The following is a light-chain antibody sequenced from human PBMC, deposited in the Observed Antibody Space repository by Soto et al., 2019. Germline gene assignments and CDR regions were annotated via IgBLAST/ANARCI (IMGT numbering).Light chain of an antibody. V-gene: IGKV1-39*01. Sequence: DIQMTQSPSSLSASVGDTVTITCRASQSISVHLNWYQQKPGKVPQLLIYAASNLQSGVPSSFSGSGSETSFALTISSLQPEDFATYYYQQSYITPYTFGQGTKLQIK. CDR1: QSISVH. CDR2: AAS. J-gene: IGKJ2*01. CDR3: QQSYITPYT.